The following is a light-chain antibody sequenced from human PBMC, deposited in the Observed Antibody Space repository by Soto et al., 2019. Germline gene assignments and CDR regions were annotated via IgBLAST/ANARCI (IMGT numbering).Light chain of an antibody. Sequence: PGERATLSCRASQSVSSSYLAWYQQKPGQAPRLLIYGASSRATGIPDRFSGSGSETDFTLTISRLEPEDFAVYYCQQYGSSSWTFGQGTKVAIK. V-gene: IGKV3-20*01. J-gene: IGKJ1*01. CDR1: QSVSSSY. CDR2: GAS. CDR3: QQYGSSSWT.